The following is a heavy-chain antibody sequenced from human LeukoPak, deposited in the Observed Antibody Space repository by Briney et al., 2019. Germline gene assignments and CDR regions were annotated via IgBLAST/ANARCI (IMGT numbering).Heavy chain of an antibody. CDR2: INQDGSGK. D-gene: IGHD3-10*01. J-gene: IGHJ4*02. CDR3: ARGGHRQKEF. CDR1: GFTFSNYW. Sequence: GGSLRLSCAASGFTFSNYWMTWVRQSPGKGPEWVAIINQDGSGKYYVDSVKGRFTISRDNAKNSLYLQMSSLRAEDTAVYYCARGGHRQKEFWGQGTLVTVSS. V-gene: IGHV3-7*01.